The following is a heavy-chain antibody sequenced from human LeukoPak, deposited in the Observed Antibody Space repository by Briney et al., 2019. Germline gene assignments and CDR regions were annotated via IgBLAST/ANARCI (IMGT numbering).Heavy chain of an antibody. V-gene: IGHV4-34*01. CDR1: GGSFSGYY. J-gene: IGHJ4*02. D-gene: IGHD3-10*01. Sequence: PSETLSLTCAVYGGSFSGYYRSWIRQPPGKGLEWIGEINHSGSTNYNPSLKSRVTISVDTSKNQFSLKLSSVTAADTAVYYCARGPHGSGSSRPFDYWGQRTLVTVSS. CDR2: INHSGST. CDR3: ARGPHGSGSSRPFDY.